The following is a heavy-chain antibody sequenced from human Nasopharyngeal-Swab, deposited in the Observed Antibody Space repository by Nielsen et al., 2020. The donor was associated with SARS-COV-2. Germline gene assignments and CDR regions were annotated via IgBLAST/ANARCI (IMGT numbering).Heavy chain of an antibody. Sequence: GGSLRLSCVASGFTFSSYNMNWVRQAPGKGLEWVSCISSSSSYIYYEDSVKGRFTISRDNAENSLYLQTNSLRAEDTAVYYCAAYYASGSYSSGSSNYYYYGKDVWGQGTTVTVSS. CDR3: AAYYASGSYSSGSSNYYYYGKDV. CDR1: GFTFSSYN. CDR2: ISSSSSYI. D-gene: IGHD3-10*01. J-gene: IGHJ6*02. V-gene: IGHV3-21*01.